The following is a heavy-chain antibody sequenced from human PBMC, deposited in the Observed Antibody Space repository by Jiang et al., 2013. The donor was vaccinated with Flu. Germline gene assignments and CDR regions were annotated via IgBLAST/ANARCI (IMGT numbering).Heavy chain of an antibody. CDR3: ARDPDTPMPIDF. J-gene: IGHJ4*02. CDR2: IKIRTGET. D-gene: IGHD5-18*01. CDR1: IPPSPTYF. V-gene: IGHV1-2*02. Sequence: SVKVSCVAFWIPPSPTYFIHWVRQAPGQGLEWMGWIKIRTGETNYGQRFQDRVTLTRDTSINTAYMELSGLRSADTAVYYCARDPDTPMPIDFWGQGTLVTVSS.